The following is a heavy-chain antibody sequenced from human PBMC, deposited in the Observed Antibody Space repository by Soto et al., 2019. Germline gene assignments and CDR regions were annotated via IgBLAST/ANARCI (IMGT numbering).Heavy chain of an antibody. CDR1: GFTFSSYS. Sequence: GGSLRLSCAASGFTFSSYSMNWVRQAPGKGLEWVSYISSSSSTIYYADSVKGRFTISRDNAKNSLYLQMNSLRAEDTAVYYCARDLGDEDVWGKGTTVTVSS. J-gene: IGHJ6*04. V-gene: IGHV3-48*01. CDR3: ARDLGDEDV. D-gene: IGHD3-10*01. CDR2: ISSSSSTI.